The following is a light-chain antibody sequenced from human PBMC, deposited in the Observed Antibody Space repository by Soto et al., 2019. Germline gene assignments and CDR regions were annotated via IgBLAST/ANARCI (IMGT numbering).Light chain of an antibody. V-gene: IGKV3-20*01. CDR1: QSVSSGY. J-gene: IGKJ1*01. CDR2: GAS. CDR3: QQYGSSPRT. Sequence: DIVWKQSTGTLSLSPGERATLSCRASQSVSSGYLAWYQQKPGQAPRLLIYGASSSATGIPDRFSGGGSGTDFTLTISRLEPEDFAVYYCQQYGSSPRTLGQGTKV.